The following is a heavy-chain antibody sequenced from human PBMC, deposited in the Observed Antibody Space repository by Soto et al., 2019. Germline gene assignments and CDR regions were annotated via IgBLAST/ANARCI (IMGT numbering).Heavy chain of an antibody. CDR1: GSTFTSYG. CDR2: ISAYNGDT. Sequence: ASVKVSCKASGSTFTSYGITWVRQAPGQGLEWMGWISAYNGDTNYAQKVQGRATMTTDTSTSTVYMELKSLKSDDTAVYFCARDQEYSTSGLYWFDLWGQGTLVTVSS. J-gene: IGHJ5*02. V-gene: IGHV1-18*04. D-gene: IGHD6-6*01. CDR3: ARDQEYSTSGLYWFDL.